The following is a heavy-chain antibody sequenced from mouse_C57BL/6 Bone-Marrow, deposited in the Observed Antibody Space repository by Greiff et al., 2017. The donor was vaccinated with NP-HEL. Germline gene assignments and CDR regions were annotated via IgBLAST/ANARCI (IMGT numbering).Heavy chain of an antibody. D-gene: IGHD1-1*01. Sequence: QVQLQQPGTELVKPGASVKLSCKASGYTFTSYWMHWVKQRPGQGLEWIGNINPSNGVTNYNEKFKSKATLTVDKSSSTAYMQLSSLTSEDSAVYYCARGECLYGSSPYFDYWGKGTTLTVSS. V-gene: IGHV1-53*01. CDR2: INPSNGVT. CDR1: GYTFTSYW. J-gene: IGHJ2*01. CDR3: ARGECLYGSSPYFDY.